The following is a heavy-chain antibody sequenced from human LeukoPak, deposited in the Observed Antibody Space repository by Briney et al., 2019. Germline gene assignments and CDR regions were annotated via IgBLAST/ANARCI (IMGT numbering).Heavy chain of an antibody. CDR2: IRGVGDPA. V-gene: IGHV3-23*01. CDR3: AKDLSSGTGRGFDY. D-gene: IGHD3/OR15-3a*01. J-gene: IGHJ4*02. CDR1: GFTFSSYG. Sequence: GGSLRLSCAASGFTFSSYGMSWVRQAPNKGLEWVSGIRGVGDPAYYAESVKGRFTIQRDNSKNTLYLNMNSLRAEDTALYYCAKDLSSGTGRGFDYWGQGTLVSVSS.